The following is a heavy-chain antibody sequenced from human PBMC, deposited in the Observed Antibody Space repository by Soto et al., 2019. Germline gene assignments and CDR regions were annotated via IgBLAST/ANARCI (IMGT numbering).Heavy chain of an antibody. CDR1: GGSISSYY. D-gene: IGHD3-22*01. CDR2: IYYSGST. J-gene: IGHJ3*02. Sequence: SETLSLTCTVSGGSISSYYWSWIRQPPGKGLEWIGYIYYSGSTNYNPSLKSRVTISVDTSKNQFSLKLSSVTAADTAVYYCARTYDGSGPNSGGYAFDIWGQGTMVTVSS. CDR3: ARTYDGSGPNSGGYAFDI. V-gene: IGHV4-59*08.